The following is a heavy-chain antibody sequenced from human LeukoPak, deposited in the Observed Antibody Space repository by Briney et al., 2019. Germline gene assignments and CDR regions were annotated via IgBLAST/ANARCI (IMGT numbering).Heavy chain of an antibody. CDR3: AKGPCSSTSCHYYYYGMDV. V-gene: IGHV3-9*01. CDR2: ISWNSGSI. J-gene: IGHJ6*02. Sequence: GRSLRLSCAASGFTFDDYAMHWVRQAPGKGLGWVSGISWNSGSIGYADSVKGRFTISRDNAKNSLYLQMNSLRAEDTALYYCAKGPCSSTSCHYYYYGMDVWGQGTTVTVSS. D-gene: IGHD2-2*01. CDR1: GFTFDDYA.